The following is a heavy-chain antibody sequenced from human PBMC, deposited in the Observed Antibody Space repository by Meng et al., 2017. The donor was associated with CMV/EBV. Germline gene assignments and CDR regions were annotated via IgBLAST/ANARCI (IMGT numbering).Heavy chain of an antibody. Sequence: ASVKVSCKASGYTFTSYAINWVRQATGQGREGMGWMNPNSGNTGYAQKFQGRVTITRNTSISTAYMELSSLRSEDTAVYYCARGGYGSGVPYGMDVWGQGTTVTVSS. V-gene: IGHV1-8*03. CDR3: ARGGYGSGVPYGMDV. CDR2: MNPNSGNT. CDR1: GYTFTSYA. J-gene: IGHJ6*02. D-gene: IGHD3-10*01.